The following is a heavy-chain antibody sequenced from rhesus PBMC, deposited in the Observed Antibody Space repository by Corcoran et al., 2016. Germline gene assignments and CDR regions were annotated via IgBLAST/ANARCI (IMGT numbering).Heavy chain of an antibody. J-gene: IGHJ5-2*02. Sequence: QLQLQESGPGLVTPSETLSLTFAVSVGSLSSNYLSWIRPPPGKGLEWLGRISGSGGSTDYNPSLKSRVTISTDTSKNQFSLKLSSVTAADTAVYYCARLSAHSLDVWGRGVLVTVSS. CDR1: VGSLSSNY. CDR2: ISGSGGST. V-gene: IGHV4-173*01. CDR3: ARLSAHSLDV.